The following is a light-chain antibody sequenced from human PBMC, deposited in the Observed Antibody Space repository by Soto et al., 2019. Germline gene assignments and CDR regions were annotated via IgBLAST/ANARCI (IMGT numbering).Light chain of an antibody. Sequence: DIQMTQSPSSLSASVGDWVTITCLCIYDMNTYMAWYQQKPGKAPKLLIYGASSLQSGVPSRFRGSESGAVFTLTISSLQPEDFTTYYCQQLHSYPITFGQGTRLEIK. CDR3: QQLHSYPIT. CDR1: YDMNTY. CDR2: GAS. J-gene: IGKJ5*01. V-gene: IGKV1-9*01.